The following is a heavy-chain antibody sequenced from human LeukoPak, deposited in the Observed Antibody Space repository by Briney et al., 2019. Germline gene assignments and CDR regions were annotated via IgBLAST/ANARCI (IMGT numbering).Heavy chain of an antibody. V-gene: IGHV7-4-1*01. CDR2: INTNTGNP. CDR1: GYTFASYG. J-gene: IGHJ4*02. Sequence: ASVKVSCKASGYTFASYGINWVRQAPGQGLEWMGWINTNTGNPTYAQGFTGRFVFSLDTSVSTTYLQIGSLKAEDTAVYYCARVLAMIRGAPFDSWGQGTLVTVSS. D-gene: IGHD3-10*01. CDR3: ARVLAMIRGAPFDS.